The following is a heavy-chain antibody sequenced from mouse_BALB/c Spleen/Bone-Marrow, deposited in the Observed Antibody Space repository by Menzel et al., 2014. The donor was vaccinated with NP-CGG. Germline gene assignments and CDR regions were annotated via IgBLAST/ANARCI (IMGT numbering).Heavy chain of an antibody. D-gene: IGHD2-1*01. CDR3: TRDGKGNYDYAMDY. V-gene: IGHV5-6-4*01. J-gene: IGHJ4*01. CDR1: GFTFSSYT. CDR2: ISSGGSYT. Sequence: DVMLVESGGGLVKPGGSLKLSCAASGFTFSSYTMSWVRQTPEKRLEWVATISSGGSYTYYPDSVKGRLTISSDNAKNTLFLQMSSLKSEYTAMYYCTRDGKGNYDYAMDYWGQGTSITVSS.